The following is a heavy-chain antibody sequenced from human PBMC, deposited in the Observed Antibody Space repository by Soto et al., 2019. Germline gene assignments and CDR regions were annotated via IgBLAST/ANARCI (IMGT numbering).Heavy chain of an antibody. Sequence: GGSLRLCCAASGFTFSSYGMHWVRQAPGKGLEWVAVIWYDGSNKYYADSVKGRFTISRDNSKNTLYLQMNSLRAEDTAVYYCARELGDGYNYNYYYGMDVWGQGTTVTVSS. D-gene: IGHD5-12*01. CDR3: ARELGDGYNYNYYYGMDV. J-gene: IGHJ6*02. CDR1: GFTFSSYG. V-gene: IGHV3-33*01. CDR2: IWYDGSNK.